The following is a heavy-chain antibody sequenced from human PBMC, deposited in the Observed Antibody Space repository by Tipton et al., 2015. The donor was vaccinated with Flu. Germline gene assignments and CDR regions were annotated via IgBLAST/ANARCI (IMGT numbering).Heavy chain of an antibody. CDR3: ARRGWHSNRFGP. CDR2: IYYSGST. CDR1: GGSISSSSYY. J-gene: IGHJ5*02. V-gene: IGHV4-39*01. D-gene: IGHD5-24*01. Sequence: TLSLTCTVSGGSISSSSYYWGWIRQPPGKGLEWIGSIYYSGSTYYNPSLRSRLTISVDTSKNQFSLELSSVTAADTAVYYCARRGWHSNRFGPGGQGALVADAS.